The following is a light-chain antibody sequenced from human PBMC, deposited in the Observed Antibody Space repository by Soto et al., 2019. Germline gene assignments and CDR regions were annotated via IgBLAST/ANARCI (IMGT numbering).Light chain of an antibody. V-gene: IGLV2-23*02. CDR1: SSDVGTYNL. Sequence: QSALTQPASVSGSPGQSISISCTGTSSDVGTYNLVSWYQKYPSKAPKLIIYEVTQRPSGVSDRFSGSKSGNTASLTISGLQAEDEADYYCCSYAGTSPLYVFGSGTKLTVL. J-gene: IGLJ1*01. CDR2: EVT. CDR3: CSYAGTSPLYV.